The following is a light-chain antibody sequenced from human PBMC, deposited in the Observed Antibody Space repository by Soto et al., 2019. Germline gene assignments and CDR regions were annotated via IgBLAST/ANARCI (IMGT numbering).Light chain of an antibody. Sequence: AIQMTQSPSSLSASVGDRVTITCRASQGIRNDLGWYQQKPGKAPKLLIYAASSLQSGVPSRFSGSGSGTDFTLTIHTLQPEDSATYYCLQVANFPRTFGQGTKVDI. CDR1: QGIRND. CDR3: LQVANFPRT. J-gene: IGKJ1*01. CDR2: AAS. V-gene: IGKV1-6*01.